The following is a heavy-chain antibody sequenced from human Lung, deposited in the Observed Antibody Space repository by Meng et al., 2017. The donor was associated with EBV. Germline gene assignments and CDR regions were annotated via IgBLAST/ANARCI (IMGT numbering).Heavy chain of an antibody. CDR2: SRHNGTT. CDR3: AREWGHSDSWNNYCDH. Sequence: MQQNKWNEGRFKTAKPLNHTRAVCGVSVNYHSRNWSRQRAGKSLEWIGGSRHNGTTNNNPSLKSRVRISVDTAQNQFSHQLTSVTAADTAIYYCAREWGHSDSWNNYCDHWGQGTLVTVSS. CDR1: GVSVNYHS. V-gene: IGHV4-34*01. J-gene: IGHJ4*02. D-gene: IGHD6-13*01.